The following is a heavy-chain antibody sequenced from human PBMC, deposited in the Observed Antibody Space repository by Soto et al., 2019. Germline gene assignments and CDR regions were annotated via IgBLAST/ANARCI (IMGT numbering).Heavy chain of an antibody. D-gene: IGHD3-22*01. J-gene: IGHJ3*02. CDR1: GFTFSSYA. V-gene: IGHV3-30-3*01. Sequence: QVQLVESGGGVVQPGRSLRLSCAASGFTFSSYAMHWVRQAPGKGLEWVAVISYDGSNKYYADSVKGRFTISRDNSKNTLSLHMNSLRVEDTAVYYCAREPHYFELTSLGAFDIWGQGTMVTVSS. CDR2: ISYDGSNK. CDR3: AREPHYFELTSLGAFDI.